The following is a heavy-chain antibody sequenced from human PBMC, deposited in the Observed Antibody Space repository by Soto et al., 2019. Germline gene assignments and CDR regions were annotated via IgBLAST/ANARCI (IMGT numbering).Heavy chain of an antibody. CDR2: IREDGGET. CDR1: GFTFSIYW. Sequence: GGSLRLSCEASGFTFSIYWMTWVRQARGKGLEWVANIREDGGETNYADSVKGRFTISRDNARKLLYLQMNSLRVEDTALYYCVRDSNPQIIDGYDALDIWGQGTVVTLSS. D-gene: IGHD4-4*01. J-gene: IGHJ3*02. CDR3: VRDSNPQIIDGYDALDI. V-gene: IGHV3-7*01.